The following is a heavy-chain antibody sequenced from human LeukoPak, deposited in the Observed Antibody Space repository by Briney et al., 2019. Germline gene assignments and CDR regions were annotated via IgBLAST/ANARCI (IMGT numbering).Heavy chain of an antibody. CDR2: IIPIFGTA. D-gene: IGHD3-22*01. CDR3: AEYYDSSGYYSH. V-gene: IGHV1-69*13. Sequence: SVKVSCKASGGTFSSYAISWVRQAPGQGLEWMGGIIPIFGTANYAQKFQGRVTITADESTSTAYMELSSLRSEDTAVYYCAEYYDSSGYYSHWGQGTLVTVSS. CDR1: GGTFSSYA. J-gene: IGHJ4*02.